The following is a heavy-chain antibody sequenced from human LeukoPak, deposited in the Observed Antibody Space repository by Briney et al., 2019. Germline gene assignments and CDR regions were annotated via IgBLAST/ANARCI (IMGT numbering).Heavy chain of an antibody. D-gene: IGHD1-26*01. CDR3: AKGGGSRNFDY. CDR1: GFTFSNHA. Sequence: GGSLRLSCAASGFTFSNHAMSWVRQAPGKGLDWVSLTSDSGGSTYYADSVKGRFTISRDNSKNTLYLQMNSLRAEDTAVYYCAKGGGSRNFDYWGQGTLVAVSS. V-gene: IGHV3-23*01. J-gene: IGHJ4*02. CDR2: TSDSGGST.